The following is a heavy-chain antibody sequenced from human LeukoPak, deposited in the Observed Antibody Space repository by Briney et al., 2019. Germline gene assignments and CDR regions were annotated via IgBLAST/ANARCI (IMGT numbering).Heavy chain of an antibody. Sequence: ASVKVSCKASGYTFTGYYMHWVRQAPGQGLEWMGWINPNSGGTNYAQKFQGRVTMTRDTSISTAYMELCRLRSDDTAVYYCARVSGSYFLHANQPNDYWGQGTLVTVSS. CDR3: ARVSGSYFLHANQPNDY. V-gene: IGHV1-2*02. J-gene: IGHJ4*02. CDR2: INPNSGGT. CDR1: GYTFTGYY. D-gene: IGHD1-26*01.